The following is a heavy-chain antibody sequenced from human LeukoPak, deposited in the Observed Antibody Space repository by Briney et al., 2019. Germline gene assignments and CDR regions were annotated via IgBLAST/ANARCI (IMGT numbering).Heavy chain of an antibody. CDR3: ARRSCGGKDFDD. V-gene: IGHV5-51*01. CDR1: GYNFTHYW. CDR2: IYTGYSDS. J-gene: IGHJ4*02. D-gene: IGHD4-23*01. Sequence: ESPKTLLYSSGYNFTHYWNTLVRQISGKGPEWMSIIYTGYSDSKYSPSIQGQVTISADKSISTACLKWSSLKASDTAMYYCARRSCGGKDFDDWGQVTLVTVAS.